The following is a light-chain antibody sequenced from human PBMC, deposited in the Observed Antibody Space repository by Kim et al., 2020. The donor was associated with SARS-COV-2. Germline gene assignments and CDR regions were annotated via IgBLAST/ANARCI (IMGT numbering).Light chain of an antibody. CDR1: QSVSSSY. CDR3: QQYGSSPPWIT. J-gene: IGKJ5*01. V-gene: IGKV3-20*01. CDR2: GAS. Sequence: EIVLTQSPGTLSLSPGERATLSCRASQSVSSSYLAWYQQKTGQAPRLLIYGASSRATGIPDRFSGSGSGTDFTTTISRLEPEDFAVYYCQQYGSSPPWITFGQGTRLEIK.